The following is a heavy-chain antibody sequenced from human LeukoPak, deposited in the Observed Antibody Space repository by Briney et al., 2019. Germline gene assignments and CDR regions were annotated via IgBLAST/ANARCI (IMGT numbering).Heavy chain of an antibody. V-gene: IGHV4-30-2*05. Sequence: SETLSLTCTVSSVSISSSGYSWSWIRQPPGKGPEWIGYISYGGKADYNPSLKSRVAISADTPKNQFSLKLSSTTAADTAVYYCARAPVATPSEFDYWGQGTLVTVSS. CDR3: ARAPVATPSEFDY. CDR1: SVSISSSGYS. D-gene: IGHD5-12*01. CDR2: ISYGGKA. J-gene: IGHJ4*02.